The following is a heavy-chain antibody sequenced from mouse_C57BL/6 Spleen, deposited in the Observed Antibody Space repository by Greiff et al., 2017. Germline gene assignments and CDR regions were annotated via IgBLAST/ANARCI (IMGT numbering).Heavy chain of an antibody. V-gene: IGHV5-17*01. CDR1: GFTFSDYG. Sequence: EVMLVESGGGLVKPGGSLKLSCAASGFTFSDYGMHWVRQAPEKGLEWVAYISSGSSTIYYADTVKGRFTISRDNAKNTLFLQMTSLRSEDTAMYYCARWWLPFGAMDYWGQGTSVTVSS. D-gene: IGHD1-1*02. CDR3: ARWWLPFGAMDY. CDR2: ISSGSSTI. J-gene: IGHJ4*01.